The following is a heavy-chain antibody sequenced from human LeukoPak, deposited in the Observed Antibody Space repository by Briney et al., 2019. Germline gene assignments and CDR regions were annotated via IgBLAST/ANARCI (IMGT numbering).Heavy chain of an antibody. D-gene: IGHD3-22*01. CDR3: ASTTNPLLYDSSGQYYYYGMDV. Sequence: ASVKVSCKASGGTFSSYAISWVRQAPGQGLEWMGGIIPIFGTANYAQKFQGRVTITAYESTSTAYMELSSLRSEDTAVYYCASTTNPLLYDSSGQYYYYGMDVWGQGTTVTVSS. V-gene: IGHV1-69*13. CDR1: GGTFSSYA. J-gene: IGHJ6*02. CDR2: IIPIFGTA.